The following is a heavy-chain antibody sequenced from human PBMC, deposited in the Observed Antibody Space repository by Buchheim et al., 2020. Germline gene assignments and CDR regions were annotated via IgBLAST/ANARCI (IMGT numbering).Heavy chain of an antibody. CDR1: GGSISSSSYY. Sequence: QLQLQESGPGLVKPSESLSLTCTVSGGSISSSSYYWGWIRQPPGKGLEWIGSIYYSGSTYYNPSLKRRVTISVDTSKNQFSLKLSSVTAADTAVYYCARPCSGGSCPPDNWFDPWGQGTL. D-gene: IGHD2-15*01. V-gene: IGHV4-39*01. CDR3: ARPCSGGSCPPDNWFDP. J-gene: IGHJ5*02. CDR2: IYYSGST.